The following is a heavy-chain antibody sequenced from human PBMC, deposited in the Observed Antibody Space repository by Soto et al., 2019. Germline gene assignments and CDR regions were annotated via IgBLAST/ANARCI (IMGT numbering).Heavy chain of an antibody. V-gene: IGHV1-58*01. D-gene: IGHD3-3*01. J-gene: IGHJ4*02. CDR3: ARGADYGFWSGYYFVFDY. CDR1: GFTFTSSA. CDR2: IVVGSGNT. Sequence: LVKVSCKASGFTFTSSAVHWVRQARGQRLEWIGWIVVGSGNTNYAQKFQERVTITRDMSTSTAYMELSSLRAEDTAVYYCARGADYGFWSGYYFVFDYWGQGTLVTVSS.